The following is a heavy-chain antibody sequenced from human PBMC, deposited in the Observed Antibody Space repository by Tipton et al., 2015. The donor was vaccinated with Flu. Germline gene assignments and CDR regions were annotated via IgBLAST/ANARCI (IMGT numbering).Heavy chain of an antibody. CDR1: GASLSSFY. CDR3: ARGSGSGTYVIFDF. J-gene: IGHJ4*02. CDR2: IYASGST. Sequence: TLSLTCSVSGASLSSFYWSWIRQPAGKGLEWIGRIYASGSTSYNPSLKSRLTMSVHASKKQFSLRLSSVTAADTAIYYCARGSGSGTYVIFDFWGQGMLVTVSS. V-gene: IGHV4-4*07. D-gene: IGHD3-10*01.